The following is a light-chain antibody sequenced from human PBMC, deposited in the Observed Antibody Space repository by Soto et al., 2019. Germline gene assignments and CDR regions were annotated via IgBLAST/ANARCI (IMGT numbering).Light chain of an antibody. CDR1: SSDVGSYNL. V-gene: IGLV2-23*01. Sequence: QSVLTQPASVSGSSGQSITISCTGTSSDVGSYNLVSWYQQHPGKAPKLMIYEGSKRPSGVSNRFSGSKSGNTASLTISGLQAEDEADYYCCSYAGSSTWVFGGGTKVTVL. J-gene: IGLJ3*02. CDR2: EGS. CDR3: CSYAGSSTWV.